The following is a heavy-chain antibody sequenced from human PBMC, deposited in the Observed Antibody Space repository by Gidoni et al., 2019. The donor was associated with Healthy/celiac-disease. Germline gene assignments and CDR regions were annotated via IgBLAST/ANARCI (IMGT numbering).Heavy chain of an antibody. CDR1: GGTFSSST. J-gene: IGHJ5*02. CDR2: IIPILGIA. CDR3: ARDSGRNWFDP. V-gene: IGHV1-69*08. Sequence: QVQLVQSGAEVKKPGSSVKVSCKASGGTFSSSTISWVRQAPGQGLEWMGRIIPILGIANYAQKFQGRVTITADKSTSTAYMELSSLRSEDTAVYYCARDSGRNWFDPWGQGTLVTVSS. D-gene: IGHD6-19*01.